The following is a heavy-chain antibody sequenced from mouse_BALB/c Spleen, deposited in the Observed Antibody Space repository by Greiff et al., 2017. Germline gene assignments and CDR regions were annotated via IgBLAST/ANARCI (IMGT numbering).Heavy chain of an antibody. CDR1: GYSFTGYF. Sequence: VQLQQSGPELVKPGASVKISCKASGYSFTGYFMNWVKQSHGKSLEWIGRINPYNGDTFYNQKFKGKATLTVDKSSSTAYMQLSSLTSEDSAVYYCASIYYDYDRFAYWGQGTLVTVSA. J-gene: IGHJ3*01. V-gene: IGHV1-20*01. CDR3: ASIYYDYDRFAY. D-gene: IGHD2-4*01. CDR2: INPYNGDT.